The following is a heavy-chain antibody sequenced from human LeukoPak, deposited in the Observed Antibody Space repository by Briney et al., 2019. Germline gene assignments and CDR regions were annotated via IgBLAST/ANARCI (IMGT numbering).Heavy chain of an antibody. CDR1: GDSITPYY. CDR3: ARQDDEFAYFDY. V-gene: IGHV4-59*04. D-gene: IGHD3-16*01. Sequence: SETLSLTCVISGDSITPYYWSWVRQPPGKGLEWLGTIDYSGITYYNVSLKSRVTISVDRSKSQISLQLTSVTATDTAVYYCARQDDEFAYFDYWGQGTQVTVSS. J-gene: IGHJ4*02. CDR2: IDYSGIT.